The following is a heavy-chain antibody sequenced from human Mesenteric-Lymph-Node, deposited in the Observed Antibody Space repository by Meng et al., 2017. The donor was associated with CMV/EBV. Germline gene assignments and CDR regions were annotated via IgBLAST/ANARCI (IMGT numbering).Heavy chain of an antibody. CDR1: GFTFSSYA. V-gene: IGHV3-30*04. D-gene: IGHD6-25*01. CDR3: ARPRLYYYYHYGMDV. Sequence: GGSLRLSCAASGFTFSSYAMYWVRQAPGKGLEWVAVISSDGINKYHADSVKGRFTISRDNSRNTLFLQMNSLTAEDTAVYHCARPRLYYYYHYGMDVWGDGTTVTVSS. CDR2: ISSDGINK. J-gene: IGHJ6*04.